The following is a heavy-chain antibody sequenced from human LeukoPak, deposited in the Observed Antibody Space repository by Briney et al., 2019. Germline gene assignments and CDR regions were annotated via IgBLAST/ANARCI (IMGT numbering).Heavy chain of an antibody. CDR2: INSDGSSR. Sequence: PGGSLRLSCAASGFTFSSYWMHWVRQAPGKGLVWVSRINSDGSSRSYADSVKGRFTISRDNAKNTLYLQMNSLRAEDTAVYYCAMENYYYYYMDVWGKGTTVTVSS. V-gene: IGHV3-74*01. CDR3: AMENYYYYYMDV. J-gene: IGHJ6*03. CDR1: GFTFSSYW. D-gene: IGHD1-1*01.